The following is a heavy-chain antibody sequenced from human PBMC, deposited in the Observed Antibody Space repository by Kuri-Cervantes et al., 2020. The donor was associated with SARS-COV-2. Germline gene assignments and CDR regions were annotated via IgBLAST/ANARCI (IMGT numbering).Heavy chain of an antibody. CDR2: MYYSGST. CDR1: GGSISSYY. J-gene: IGHJ5*02. V-gene: IGHV4-59*12. D-gene: IGHD2-21*02. Sequence: GSLRLSCTVSGGSISSYYWSWIRQPPGKGLEWIGHMYYSGSTNYNPSLKSRVTISIDTSKNQFSLNLRSVTPADTAVYYCARDCGDCWFDPWGQGTLVTVSS. CDR3: ARDCGDCWFDP.